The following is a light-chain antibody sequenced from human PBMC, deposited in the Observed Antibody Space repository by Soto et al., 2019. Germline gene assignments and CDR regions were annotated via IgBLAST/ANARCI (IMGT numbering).Light chain of an antibody. Sequence: QSALTQPASVSGSPGQSITISCTGTSSDVGGYNDVSWYQQHPDKAPKLMIYEVSNRPSGVSNRFSGSKSGNTASLTISGLQAEDEADYSCSSYTSSSTRVFGGGTKLTVL. V-gene: IGLV2-14*01. J-gene: IGLJ3*02. CDR1: SSDVGGYND. CDR3: SSYTSSSTRV. CDR2: EVS.